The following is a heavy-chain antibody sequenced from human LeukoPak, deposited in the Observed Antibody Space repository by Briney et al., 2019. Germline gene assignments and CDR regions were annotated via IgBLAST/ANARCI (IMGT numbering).Heavy chain of an antibody. D-gene: IGHD3-22*01. CDR3: ARDLYYYDSSGYYHSAFDI. CDR1: GFTVSSNY. V-gene: IGHV3-53*01. J-gene: IGHJ3*02. Sequence: GGSLRLSCAASGFTVSSNYMSWVRQAPGKGLEWVSVFYSGGSTYYADSVKGRFTISRDNSKNTLYLQMNSLRAEDTAVYYCARDLYYYDSSGYYHSAFDIWGQGTMVTVPS. CDR2: FYSGGST.